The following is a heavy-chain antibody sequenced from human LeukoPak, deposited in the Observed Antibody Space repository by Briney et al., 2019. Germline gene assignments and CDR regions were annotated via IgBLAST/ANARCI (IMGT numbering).Heavy chain of an antibody. CDR3: ARDQYYYDSSGYYFPTDWFDP. J-gene: IGHJ5*02. Sequence: GGSLRLSCAASVFTFSSYWMHWVRQAPGKGLVWVSRINSDGSRTIYADSVKGRFTISRDNAKNSLYLQMNSLRAEDTAVYYCARDQYYYDSSGYYFPTDWFDPWGQGTLVSVSS. V-gene: IGHV3-74*01. CDR1: VFTFSSYW. D-gene: IGHD3-22*01. CDR2: INSDGSRT.